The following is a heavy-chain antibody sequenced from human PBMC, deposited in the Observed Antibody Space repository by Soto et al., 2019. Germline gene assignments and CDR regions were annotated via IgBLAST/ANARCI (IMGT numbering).Heavy chain of an antibody. Sequence: PSETLSLTCAVSGDSISSGGFSWSWIRQPPGEGLEWIGYIYHSGTSFYNPSLKSRVTISVDGSKNQFSLKVKSVTAADTAVYYCARGRLVPAVNFDYWGRGTLVTVSS. V-gene: IGHV4-30-2*01. CDR3: ARGRLVPAVNFDY. CDR1: GDSISSGGFS. CDR2: IYHSGTS. D-gene: IGHD2-2*01. J-gene: IGHJ4*02.